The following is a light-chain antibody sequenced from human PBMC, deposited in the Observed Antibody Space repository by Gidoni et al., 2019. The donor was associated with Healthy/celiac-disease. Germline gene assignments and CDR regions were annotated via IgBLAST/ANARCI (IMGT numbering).Light chain of an antibody. J-gene: IGKJ2*01. CDR2: GAS. V-gene: IGKV3-15*01. CDR1: QSVSSN. Sequence: IVMTQSPASLSVSPGERATLSCRASQSVSSNLAWYQQKPGQAPRLLIQGASTRATGIPARFSGSGSGTEFTLTISSRKSEDFAVYYCQQYNNWPPAYTFGQXTKLEIK. CDR3: QQYNNWPPAYT.